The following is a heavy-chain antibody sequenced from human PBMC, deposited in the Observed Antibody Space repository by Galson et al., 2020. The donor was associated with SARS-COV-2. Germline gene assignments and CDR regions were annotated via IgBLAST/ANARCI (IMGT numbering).Heavy chain of an antibody. D-gene: IGHD3-3*01. CDR2: ISSSGSYI. J-gene: IGHJ4*02. Sequence: WGYLRLSCAASGFTFSTYSMNWVRLAPGKGLEWVSSISSSGSYIYYADSVKGRFTISRDNAKNSLHLQMNNLRAEDTALYYCARNREATIFGALGYWGQGTLVTVSS. V-gene: IGHV3-21*01. CDR1: GFTFSTYS. CDR3: ARNREATIFGALGY.